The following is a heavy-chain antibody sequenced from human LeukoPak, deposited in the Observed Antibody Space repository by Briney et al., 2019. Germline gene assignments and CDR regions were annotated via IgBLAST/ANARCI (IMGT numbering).Heavy chain of an antibody. V-gene: IGHV1-18*01. CDR1: GYTFTSYG. J-gene: IGHJ4*02. Sequence: GASVKVSCKASGYTFTSYGISWVRQAPGQGLEWMGWISAYNGNTNYAQELQGRVTMTTDTSTSTAYMELRSLRSDDTAVYYCARSSYYYDSSGYYLDHFDYWGQGTLVTVSS. D-gene: IGHD3-22*01. CDR3: ARSSYYYDSSGYYLDHFDY. CDR2: ISAYNGNT.